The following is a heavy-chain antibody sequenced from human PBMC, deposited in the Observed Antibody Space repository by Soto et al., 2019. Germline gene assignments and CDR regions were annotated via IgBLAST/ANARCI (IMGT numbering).Heavy chain of an antibody. V-gene: IGHV4-31*03. CDR1: GGSISSGGYY. Sequence: SETLSLTCTVSGGSISSGGYYWSWIRQHPGKGLEWIGYIYYSGSTYYNPSLKSRVTISVDTSKNQFSPKLSSVTAADTAVYYCARVGDYYDYAWGSYRPYYFDYWGQGTLVTVSS. CDR2: IYYSGST. J-gene: IGHJ4*02. CDR3: ARVGDYYDYAWGSYRPYYFDY. D-gene: IGHD3-16*02.